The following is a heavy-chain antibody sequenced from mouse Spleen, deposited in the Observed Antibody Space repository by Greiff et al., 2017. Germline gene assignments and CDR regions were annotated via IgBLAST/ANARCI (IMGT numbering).Heavy chain of an antibody. CDR1: GFTIKDDY. D-gene: IGHD2-5*01. J-gene: IGHJ2*01. V-gene: IGHV14-4*01. CDR2: IDPENGDT. Sequence: VQLQQSGAELVRPGASVKLSCTASGFTIKDDYMHWVKQRPEQGLEWIGWIDPENGDTEYASKFQGKATITADTSSNTAYLQLSSLTSEDTAVYYCTTGSKKDYWGQGTTLTVSS. CDR3: TTGSKKDY.